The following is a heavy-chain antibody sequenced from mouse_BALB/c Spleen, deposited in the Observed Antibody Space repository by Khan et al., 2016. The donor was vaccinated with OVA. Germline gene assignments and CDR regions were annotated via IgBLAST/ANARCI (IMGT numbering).Heavy chain of an antibody. V-gene: IGHV1-77*01. J-gene: IGHJ2*02. D-gene: IGHD2-3*01. CDR3: ARMDTTSLDY. Sequence: QVQLQQSGTELARPGASVKLSCKASGYTFTDYYITWVKQRTGQDLEWIGEIFPRSGHTYYNEKFKIKATLTADQSSNTAYMQLSNLTSEDSAVYFCARMDTTSLDYWGQGTSLTVSS. CDR1: GYTFTDYY. CDR2: IFPRSGHT.